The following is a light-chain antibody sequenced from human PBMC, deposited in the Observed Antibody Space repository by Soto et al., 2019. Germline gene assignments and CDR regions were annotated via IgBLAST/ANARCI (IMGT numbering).Light chain of an antibody. CDR3: SSYSLSTAYL. Sequence: QSALTHPASVSGSPGQSITISCTGTSSDVGGYDYVSWYQIHPRKAPKLMVFEVSNRLSGVSYRFSGSKSGNTASLTISGLQAEDEADYFCSSYSLSTAYLFGTGTKVTVL. CDR1: SSDVGGYDY. CDR2: EVS. J-gene: IGLJ1*01. V-gene: IGLV2-14*01.